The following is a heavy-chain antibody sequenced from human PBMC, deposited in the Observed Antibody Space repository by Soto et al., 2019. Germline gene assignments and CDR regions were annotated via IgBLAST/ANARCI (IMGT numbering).Heavy chain of an antibody. J-gene: IGHJ4*02. V-gene: IGHV1-69*01. CDR1: GGTFSSLG. D-gene: IGHD5-12*01. CDR2: IIPIAGRT. CDR3: ATRGTQGRWLEFADY. Sequence: QVQLVQSGAEVKRPGSSVKVSCEASGGTFSSLGFTWVRQAPGQGLEWVGGIIPIAGRTTFAPKFLGRVTITADESTRTTYMELTALTSDDTDIYYCATRGTQGRWLEFADYWGQGTLVTVSS.